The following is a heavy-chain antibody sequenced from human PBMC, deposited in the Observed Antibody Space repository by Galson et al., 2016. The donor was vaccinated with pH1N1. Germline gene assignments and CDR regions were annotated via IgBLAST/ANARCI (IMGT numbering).Heavy chain of an antibody. CDR2: TKYGGST. Sequence: TLSLTCTVSGGSISSSSYYWGWIRQPPGKGLEWIGSTKYGGSTYYNPSLKSRVTISVDTSKNQFSLKLSSVTAADAAVYYCVRSGSGSYYYWGQGTLVTVSS. V-gene: IGHV4-39*07. D-gene: IGHD3-10*01. J-gene: IGHJ4*02. CDR3: VRSGSGSYYY. CDR1: GGSISSSSYY.